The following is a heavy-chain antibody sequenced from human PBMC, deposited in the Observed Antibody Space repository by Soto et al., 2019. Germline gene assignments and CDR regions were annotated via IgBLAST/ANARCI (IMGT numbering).Heavy chain of an antibody. Sequence: PGGSLRLACAASEFTFRSYPVSWVRQPPGKGLEWVSAISGSGGSTYYADSVKGRFTSARDNSKNTLYRQMNSLRAEDTAVYYCAKARSYSPEFDYWGQGTLVTVAS. V-gene: IGHV3-23*01. J-gene: IGHJ4*02. D-gene: IGHD2-21*01. CDR1: EFTFRSYP. CDR2: ISGSGGST. CDR3: AKARSYSPEFDY.